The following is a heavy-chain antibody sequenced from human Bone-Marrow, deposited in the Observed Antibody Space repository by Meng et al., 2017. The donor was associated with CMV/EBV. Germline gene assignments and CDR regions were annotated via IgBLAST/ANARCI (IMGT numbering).Heavy chain of an antibody. V-gene: IGHV3-66*02. CDR3: AREAAAAFHYFDF. D-gene: IGHD6-13*01. Sequence: GGSLRLSCAASGFTFSDYYMSWVRQAPGKGLEWVSVIYSGGATFYADSMKGRFTISRDHSKNTLYLQMNTLRVDDTAVYYCAREAAAAFHYFDFWGQGTLVTVSS. CDR1: GFTFSDYY. J-gene: IGHJ4*02. CDR2: IYSGGAT.